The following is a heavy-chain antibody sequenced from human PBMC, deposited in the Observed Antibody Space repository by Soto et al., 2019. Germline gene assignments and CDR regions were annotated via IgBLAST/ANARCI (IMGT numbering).Heavy chain of an antibody. V-gene: IGHV4-39*01. Sequence: QLQLQESGPILVKPSETLSLTCTVSGGSISGSNYYWGWIRQPPGKGLEWIATIYYSGDTYYNPSLKSRVTISGDTSKNRFSLKLGSVTAADTAVYYCARPLYFYGSGSYPWFDPWGQGTLVTVSS. J-gene: IGHJ5*02. CDR1: GGSISGSNYY. CDR2: IYYSGDT. D-gene: IGHD3-10*01. CDR3: ARPLYFYGSGSYPWFDP.